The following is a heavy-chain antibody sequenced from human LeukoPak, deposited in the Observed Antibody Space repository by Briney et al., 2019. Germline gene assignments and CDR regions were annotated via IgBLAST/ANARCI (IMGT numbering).Heavy chain of an antibody. CDR1: GYTFTGYY. J-gene: IGHJ4*02. V-gene: IGHV1-2*06. CDR3: ARDDTEVSFDY. Sequence: ASVEASCKASGYTFTGYYMHWVRQAPGQGLEWMGRINPNSGGTNYAQKFQGRVTMTRDTSISTAYMELSRLRSDDTAVYYCARDDTEVSFDYWGQGTLVTVSS. CDR2: INPNSGGT.